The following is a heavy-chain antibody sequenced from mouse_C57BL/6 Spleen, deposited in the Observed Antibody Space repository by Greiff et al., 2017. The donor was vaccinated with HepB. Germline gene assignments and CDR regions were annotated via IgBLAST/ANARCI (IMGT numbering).Heavy chain of an antibody. CDR2: IDPEDGET. CDR3: ALNCDVDFDY. Sequence: VQLQQSGAELVKPGASVKLSCTASGFNIKDYYMHWVKQRTEPGLEWIGRIDPEDGETKYAQKFQGKATITADTSSNTAYLQLSSLTAEDTAVYYCALNCDVDFDYWGQGTTLTVSS. J-gene: IGHJ2*01. V-gene: IGHV14-2*01. CDR1: GFNIKDYY. D-gene: IGHD4-1*02.